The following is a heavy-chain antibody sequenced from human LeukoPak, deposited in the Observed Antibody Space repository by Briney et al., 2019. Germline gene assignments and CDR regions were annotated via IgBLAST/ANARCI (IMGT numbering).Heavy chain of an antibody. Sequence: SQTLSLTCTVSGDSMTRGGYYWSWVRQHPGKGLEWIGFIYHSGTTFYNPSLEGRAAILVDTSQNQFSLKLTSATAAVTAVYYCARAVDYRNYFDYWGQGTLVTVSS. J-gene: IGHJ4*02. V-gene: IGHV4-31*03. CDR3: ARAVDYRNYFDY. CDR2: IYHSGTT. D-gene: IGHD4-11*01. CDR1: GDSMTRGGYY.